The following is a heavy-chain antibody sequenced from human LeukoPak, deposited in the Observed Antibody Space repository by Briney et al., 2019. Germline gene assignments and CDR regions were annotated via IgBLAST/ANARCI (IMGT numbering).Heavy chain of an antibody. CDR1: GYSISSGYY. Sequence: SETLSLTCTVSGYSISSGYYWSWIRQPPGKGLEWIGYIYYSGSTNYNPSLKSRVTISVDTSKNQLSLKLSSVTAADTAVYYCARVGCSGGSCYSGWGQGTLVTVSS. CDR3: ARVGCSGGSCYSG. J-gene: IGHJ4*02. V-gene: IGHV4-61*01. CDR2: IYYSGST. D-gene: IGHD2-15*01.